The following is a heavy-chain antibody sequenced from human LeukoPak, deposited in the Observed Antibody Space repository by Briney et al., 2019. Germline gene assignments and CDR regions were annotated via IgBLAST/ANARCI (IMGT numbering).Heavy chain of an antibody. V-gene: IGHV3-30*18. CDR1: VFTFTSYG. J-gene: IGHJ4*02. Sequence: GGSLRLSCAASVFTFTSYGTYWVRQAPAKGREWMAVISNDGSDKYYADSVKGRFTISTDNTKNTLYLQMNSLRAEDTAVYYCAKEGRYGEYFDYWGQGTLVTVSS. CDR3: AKEGRYGEYFDY. CDR2: ISNDGSDK. D-gene: IGHD4-17*01.